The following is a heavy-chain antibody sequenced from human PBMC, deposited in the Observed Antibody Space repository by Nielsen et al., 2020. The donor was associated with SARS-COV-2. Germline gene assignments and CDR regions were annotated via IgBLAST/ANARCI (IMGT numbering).Heavy chain of an antibody. CDR3: ARFGELMYYYYGMDV. J-gene: IGHJ6*02. CDR1: GFTFSSYE. V-gene: IGHV3-48*03. Sequence: GGSLRLSCAASGFTFSSYEMNWVRQAPGKGLEWVSYISSSGSTIYYADSVKGRFTISRDNAKNSLYLQMNGLRAEDTAVYYCARFGELMYYYYGMDVWGQGTTVTVSS. D-gene: IGHD3-10*01. CDR2: ISSSGSTI.